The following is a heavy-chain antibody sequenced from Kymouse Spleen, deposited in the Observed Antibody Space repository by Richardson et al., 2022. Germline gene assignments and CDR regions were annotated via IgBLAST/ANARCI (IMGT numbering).Heavy chain of an antibody. V-gene: IGHV3-66*03. CDR3: ARDRQYNWNYGGGMDV. D-gene: IGHD1-7*01. CDR2: IYSCGST. Sequence: EVQLVESGGGLIQPGGSLRLSCAASGFTVSSNYMSWVRQAPGKGLEWVSVIYSCGSTYYADSVKGRFTISRDNSKNTLYLQMNSLRAEDTAVYYCARDRQYNWNYGGGMDVWGQGTTVTVSS. J-gene: IGHJ6*02. CDR1: GFTVSSNY.